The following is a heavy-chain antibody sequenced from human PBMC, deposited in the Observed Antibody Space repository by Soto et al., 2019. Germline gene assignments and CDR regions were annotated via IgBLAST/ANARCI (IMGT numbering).Heavy chain of an antibody. CDR1: SVSINSFTNHY. Sequence: QAQLQTSGPGLVKPSETLPLTCTVSSVSINSFTNHYCSWIRQPPGKGLEWVGYISKSGFTRYNPSLSSRVTLSVDTSKNQFSLKLSSVTAADTALYFCATQGFGKLHGLVDGWGQGTTVTVSS. D-gene: IGHD3-10*01. V-gene: IGHV4-59*08. J-gene: IGHJ6*02. CDR3: ATQGFGKLHGLVDG. CDR2: ISKSGFT.